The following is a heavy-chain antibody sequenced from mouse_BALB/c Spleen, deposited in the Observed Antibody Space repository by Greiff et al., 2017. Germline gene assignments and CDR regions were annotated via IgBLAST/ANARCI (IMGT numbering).Heavy chain of an antibody. J-gene: IGHJ1*01. D-gene: IGHD2-2*01. V-gene: IGHV5-17*02. CDR1: GFTFSSFG. Sequence: DVKLVESGGGLVQPGGSRKLSCAASGFTFSSFGMHWVRQAPEKGLEWVAYISSGSSTIYYADTVKGRFTISRDNPKNTLFLQMTSLRSEDTAMYYCARGYGYDGYFDVWGAGTTVTVSS. CDR2: ISSGSSTI. CDR3: ARGYGYDGYFDV.